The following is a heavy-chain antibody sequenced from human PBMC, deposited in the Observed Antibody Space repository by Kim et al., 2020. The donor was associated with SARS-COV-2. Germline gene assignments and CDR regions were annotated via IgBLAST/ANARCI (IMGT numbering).Heavy chain of an antibody. V-gene: IGHV3-7*01. J-gene: IGHJ6*02. D-gene: IGHD3-10*01. CDR3: ARDVDGWFGEKVSYYYYGMDV. CDR1: GFTFSSYW. CDR2: IKQDGSEK. Sequence: GGSLRLSCAASGFTFSSYWMSWVRQAPGKGLERVANIKQDGSEKYNVDFVKGRFTISRENAKNSLYLQMNSLRAEDTAVYYCARDVDGWFGEKVSYYYYGMDVWGQGTTVTVSS.